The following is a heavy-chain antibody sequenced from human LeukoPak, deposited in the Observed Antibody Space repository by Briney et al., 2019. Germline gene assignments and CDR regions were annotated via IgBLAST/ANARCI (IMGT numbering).Heavy chain of an antibody. CDR1: GFAFNTYS. J-gene: IGHJ4*02. CDR2: ISSSSTTI. D-gene: IGHD3-22*01. Sequence: GGSLRLSCAASGFAFNTYSMNWVRQAPGKGLEWVSFISSSSTTIYYAASVKGRFTISRDNAKNSLYLQMNSQRDEDTAVYYCARDRGYYFDYWGQGTLVTVSS. V-gene: IGHV3-48*02. CDR3: ARDRGYYFDY.